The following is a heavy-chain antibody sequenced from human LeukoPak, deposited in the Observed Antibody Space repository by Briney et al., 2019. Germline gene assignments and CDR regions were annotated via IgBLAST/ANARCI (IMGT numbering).Heavy chain of an antibody. V-gene: IGHV3-23*01. CDR3: AKRVTVTTKYFDS. D-gene: IGHD4-17*01. Sequence: GGSLRLSCAASGFIFSAYAMSWVRQAPGQGLEWVSVIGTGGETHYADSVRGRFTISRNNFKNTLYLQMNSLRAEDTAVYYCAKRVTVTTKYFDSWGQGTLVTVSS. CDR1: GFIFSAYA. CDR2: IGTGGET. J-gene: IGHJ4*02.